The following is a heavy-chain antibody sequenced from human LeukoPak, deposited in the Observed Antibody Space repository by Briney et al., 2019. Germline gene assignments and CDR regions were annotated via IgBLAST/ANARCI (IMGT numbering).Heavy chain of an antibody. J-gene: IGHJ4*02. D-gene: IGHD2-8*01. V-gene: IGHV1-69*06. Sequence: SVKVSCKASGGTFSSYAISWVRQAPGQGLEWMGGIIPIFGTANYAQKFQGRVTITADKSTSTAYMELSRLRSDDTAVYYCARDSRYCTNGVCYRMGYWGQGTLVTVSS. CDR1: GGTFSSYA. CDR3: ARDSRYCTNGVCYRMGY. CDR2: IIPIFGTA.